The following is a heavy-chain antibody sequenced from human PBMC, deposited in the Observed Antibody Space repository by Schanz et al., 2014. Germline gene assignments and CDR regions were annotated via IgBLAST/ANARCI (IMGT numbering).Heavy chain of an antibody. D-gene: IGHD6-6*01. V-gene: IGHV3-11*01. CDR3: ARAPPPYSSSPYYWYYGMDV. CDR1: GFTFSDYY. CDR2: ISNSGYTI. J-gene: IGHJ6*02. Sequence: QVQLVESGGGLVKPGGSLRLSCAASGFTFSDYYMNWIRQAPGKGLEWVSYISNSGYTIYYADSVKGRFTISRDNAKIPLFLQMTSRRAEDAAVFYWARAPPPYSSSPYYWYYGMDVWGQGTTVTVSS.